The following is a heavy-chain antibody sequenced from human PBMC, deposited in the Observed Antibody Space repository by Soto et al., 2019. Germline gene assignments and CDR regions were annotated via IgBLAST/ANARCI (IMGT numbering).Heavy chain of an antibody. CDR1: GGSISSSSYY. V-gene: IGHV4-39*01. D-gene: IGHD3-3*01. CDR3: ARHGYDFWSGYYINY. CDR2: IYYSGST. J-gene: IGHJ4*02. Sequence: SETQSLTCTVSGGSISSSSYYWGWIRQPPGKGLEWIGSIYYSGSTYYNPSLKSRVTISVDTSKNQFSLKLSSVTAADTAVYYCARHGYDFWSGYYINYWGQGTLVTVPQ.